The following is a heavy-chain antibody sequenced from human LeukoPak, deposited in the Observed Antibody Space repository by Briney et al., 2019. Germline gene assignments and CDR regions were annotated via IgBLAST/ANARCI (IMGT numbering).Heavy chain of an antibody. CDR3: ARAGYDSSRRGYYYYGMDV. CDR2: IYYSGST. Sequence: SETLSLTCTVSGGSISSYYWGWIRQPPGKGLEWIGYIYYSGSTNYNPSLKSRVTMSVDMSMNQFSLKLTSVTAADTAVYYCARAGYDSSRRGYYYYGMDVWGQGTTVTVSS. D-gene: IGHD3-22*01. V-gene: IGHV4-59*01. CDR1: GGSISSYY. J-gene: IGHJ6*02.